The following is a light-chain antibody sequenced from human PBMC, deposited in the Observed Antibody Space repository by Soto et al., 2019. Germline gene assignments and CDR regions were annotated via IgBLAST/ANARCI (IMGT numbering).Light chain of an antibody. Sequence: DIQMTQSPSTLSGSVGDRVTITCRASQTFSSWLAWYQQKPGKDPKLLIYKASTLKSGVPSRFSGSGCGTEFTLTISSLQPDDFATDYCQHYNSYSEAFGQGTKVELK. V-gene: IGKV1-5*03. CDR3: QHYNSYSEA. CDR1: QTFSSW. J-gene: IGKJ1*01. CDR2: KAS.